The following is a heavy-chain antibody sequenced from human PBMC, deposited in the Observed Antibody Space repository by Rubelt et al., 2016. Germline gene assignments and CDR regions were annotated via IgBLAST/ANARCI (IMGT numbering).Heavy chain of an antibody. J-gene: IGHJ4*02. D-gene: IGHD6-13*01. CDR2: IYYSGST. CDR1: GGSISSSSYY. Sequence: QLQLQESGPGLVKPSETLSLTCTVSGGSISSSSYYWGWIRQPPGKGLEWIGSIYYSGSTYYNPSLKGPVPISVDTSKNQFSLKLSAVTAAYTAVYYCARGRSSSEGFDYWGQGTLVTVSS. CDR3: ARGRSSSEGFDY. V-gene: IGHV4-39*07.